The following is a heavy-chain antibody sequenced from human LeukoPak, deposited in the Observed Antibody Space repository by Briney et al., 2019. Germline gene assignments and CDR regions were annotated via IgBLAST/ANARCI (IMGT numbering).Heavy chain of an antibody. J-gene: IGHJ4*02. D-gene: IGHD3-10*01. Sequence: SVKVSCKASGGTFSSYAISWVRQAPGQGLEWMGGIIPIFGTANYAQKFQGRVTITTDESMSTAYMELSSLRSEDTAVYYCAREDIYGSGSYKADYWGQGTLVTVSS. CDR3: AREDIYGSGSYKADY. CDR1: GGTFSSYA. CDR2: IIPIFGTA. V-gene: IGHV1-69*05.